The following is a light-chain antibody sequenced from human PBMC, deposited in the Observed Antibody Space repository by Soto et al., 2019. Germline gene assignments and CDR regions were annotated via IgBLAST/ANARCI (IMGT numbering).Light chain of an antibody. CDR3: QTWGTGIV. CDR1: SGHSSYA. V-gene: IGLV4-69*01. CDR2: LNSDGSH. J-gene: IGLJ2*01. Sequence: QSVLTQSPSASASLEASVKLTCTRSSGHSSYAIAWHQQQPEKGPRYLMKLNSDGSHRKGDGIPDRFSGSSSGAERYLTISSLQSEDEADYYCQTWGTGIVFGGGTKLTVL.